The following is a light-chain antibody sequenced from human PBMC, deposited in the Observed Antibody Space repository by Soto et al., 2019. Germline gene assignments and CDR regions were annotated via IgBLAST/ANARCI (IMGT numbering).Light chain of an antibody. CDR2: DAS. J-gene: IGKJ1*01. Sequence: EIVMTQSPGTLSLSPGERATLSCMASQSVSSSLAWYQQNPGQAPRLLISDASDRATGIPDRFSGSGSGTDFTLTISRLVPEDFAVYYCQQYGDSPVTFGQGTKVDIK. V-gene: IGKV3-20*01. CDR1: QSVSSS. CDR3: QQYGDSPVT.